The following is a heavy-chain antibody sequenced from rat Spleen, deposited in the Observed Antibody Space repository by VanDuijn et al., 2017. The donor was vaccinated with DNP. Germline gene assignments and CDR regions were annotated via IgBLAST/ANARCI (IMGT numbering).Heavy chain of an antibody. CDR1: GHSITSNY. V-gene: IGHV3-1*01. J-gene: IGHJ1*01. Sequence: EVHLQESGPGLVKPSQSLSLTCSVTGHSITSNYWAWIRKFPGNKMEWMGYISYSGSTGYNPSLKSRISITRDTSKNQFFLQLNSVTTEDTATYYCARAHYYSSYMGWCFDFWGPGTMVTVSS. D-gene: IGHD1-2*01. CDR3: ARAHYYSSYMGWCFDF. CDR2: ISYSGST.